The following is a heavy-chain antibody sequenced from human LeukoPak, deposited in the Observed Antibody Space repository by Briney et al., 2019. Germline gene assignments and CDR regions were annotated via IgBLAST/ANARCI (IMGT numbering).Heavy chain of an antibody. CDR1: GGSISSYY. Sequence: SETLSLTCTVSGGSISSYYCSWIRQPPGKGLEWIGYIYYSGSTNYNPSLKSRVTISVDTSKNQFSLKLSSVTAADTAVYYCARGHSGYDYHFDYWGQGTLVTVSS. D-gene: IGHD5-12*01. CDR2: IYYSGST. V-gene: IGHV4-59*01. CDR3: ARGHSGYDYHFDY. J-gene: IGHJ4*02.